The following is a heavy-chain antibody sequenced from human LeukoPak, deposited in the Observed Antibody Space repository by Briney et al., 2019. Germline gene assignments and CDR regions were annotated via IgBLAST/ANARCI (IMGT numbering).Heavy chain of an antibody. Sequence: GGSLRLSCAASGFTFSDYWMAWVRQAPGKGLEWVANIWPDGSDKYHVDSVGGRFTISRDNAQNSLNLQMDSLRAEDSGVNYCGRWGVNAGLDRWGQGTLVIVSS. CDR3: GRWGVNAGLDR. CDR1: GFTFSDYW. D-gene: IGHD3-10*01. J-gene: IGHJ5*02. CDR2: IWPDGSDK. V-gene: IGHV3-7*01.